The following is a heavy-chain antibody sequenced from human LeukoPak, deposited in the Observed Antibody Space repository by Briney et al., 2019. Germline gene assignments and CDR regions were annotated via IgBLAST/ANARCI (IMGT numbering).Heavy chain of an antibody. Sequence: PSETLSLTCTVSGVSISIYYWSWIRQPPGKGPEWIGYIYNSGSTNYNPSLKSRVTISVDTSKNQFSLKLSSVTAADTAVYYCARGRHWYYFDYWGQGTLVTVSS. D-gene: IGHD2-8*02. CDR2: IYNSGST. CDR3: ARGRHWYYFDY. J-gene: IGHJ4*02. V-gene: IGHV4-59*12. CDR1: GVSISIYY.